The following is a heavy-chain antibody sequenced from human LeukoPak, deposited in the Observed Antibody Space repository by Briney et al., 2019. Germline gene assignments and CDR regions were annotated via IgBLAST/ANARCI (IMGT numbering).Heavy chain of an antibody. V-gene: IGHV3-30-3*01. J-gene: IGHJ6*02. Sequence: PGGSLRLSCAASGFTFSSYAMHWVCQAPGKGLEWVAVISYDGSNKYYADSVKGRFTISRDNSKNTLYLQMNSLRAEDTAVYYCARDLYYYGSGSFGKYYYYGMDVWGQGTTVTVSS. D-gene: IGHD3-10*01. CDR2: ISYDGSNK. CDR3: ARDLYYYGSGSFGKYYYYGMDV. CDR1: GFTFSSYA.